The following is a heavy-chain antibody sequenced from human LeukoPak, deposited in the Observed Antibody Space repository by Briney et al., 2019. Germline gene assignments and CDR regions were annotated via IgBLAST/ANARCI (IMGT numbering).Heavy chain of an antibody. CDR3: AKGYSYGYVY. CDR1: GFTFSSYE. V-gene: IGHV3-48*03. CDR2: ISSSGSTI. J-gene: IGHJ4*02. D-gene: IGHD5-18*01. Sequence: GGSLRLSCAASGFTFSSYEMNWVRQAPGKGLEWVSYISSSGSTIYYADSVKGRFTISRDNAKNSLYLQMNSLRAEDTAVYYCAKGYSYGYVYWGQGTLVTVSS.